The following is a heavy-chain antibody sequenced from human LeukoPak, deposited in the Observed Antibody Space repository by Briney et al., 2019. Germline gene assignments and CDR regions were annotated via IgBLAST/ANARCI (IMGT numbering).Heavy chain of an antibody. V-gene: IGHV4-59*11. CDR3: ALYSSSWYLYTD. J-gene: IGHJ4*02. D-gene: IGHD6-13*01. CDR1: GGSISSHY. Sequence: SETLSLTCTVSGGSISSHYWSWIRQPPGKGLEWIGYIYYSGSTNYNPSLKSRVTISVDTSKNQFSLKLSSVTAAGTAVYYCALYSSSWYLYTDWGQGTLVTVSS. CDR2: IYYSGST.